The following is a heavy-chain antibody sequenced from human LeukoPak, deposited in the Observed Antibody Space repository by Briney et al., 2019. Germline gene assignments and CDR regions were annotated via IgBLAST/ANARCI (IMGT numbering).Heavy chain of an antibody. V-gene: IGHV3-9*01. J-gene: IGHJ4*02. Sequence: GGSLRLSCAASGFTFDDYAMHWVRQAPGKGLEWVSGISWNSGSIGYADSVKGRFTISRDNAKNSLYLQMNSLRAEDTALYYCAKSGIAVAIKPHFDFWGQGTLVTVSS. CDR2: ISWNSGSI. CDR1: GFTFDDYA. D-gene: IGHD6-19*01. CDR3: AKSGIAVAIKPHFDF.